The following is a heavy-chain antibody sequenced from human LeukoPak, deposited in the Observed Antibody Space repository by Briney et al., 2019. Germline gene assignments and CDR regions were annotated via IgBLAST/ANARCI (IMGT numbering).Heavy chain of an antibody. CDR2: IKFDGSEI. J-gene: IGHJ4*02. CDR1: GFTFSSYE. Sequence: GGSLRLSCSASGFTFSSYEMNWVRQAPGKGLECVGNIKFDGSEIYYRDSVRGRFTISRDNAKNSLYLQMNSLRVEDTGVYYCTRDLNHDSSGWGQGTLVIVS. CDR3: TRDLNHDSSG. V-gene: IGHV3-7*01. D-gene: IGHD3-22*01.